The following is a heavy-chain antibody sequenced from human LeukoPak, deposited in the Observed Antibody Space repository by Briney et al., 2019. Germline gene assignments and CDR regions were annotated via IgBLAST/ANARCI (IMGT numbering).Heavy chain of an antibody. J-gene: IGHJ1*01. D-gene: IGHD2-2*01. CDR3: AQQVGYCSSDSCYFTY. CDR2: ISNTGGST. V-gene: IGHV3-23*01. Sequence: SGGSLRLSCAASGFSFNTYAMSWVRQAPGKGLEWVSAISNTGGSTYYADSVKGRFTISRDKSKNTLSLQMNSLRAEDTAVYYCAQQVGYCSSDSCYFTYWGQGTLVTVSS. CDR1: GFSFNTYA.